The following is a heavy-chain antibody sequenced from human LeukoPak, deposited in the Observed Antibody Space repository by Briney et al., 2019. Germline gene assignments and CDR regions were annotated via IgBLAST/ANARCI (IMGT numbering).Heavy chain of an antibody. D-gene: IGHD3-22*01. Sequence: PSETLSLTCTVSGGSISSYYWNWIRQPPGKGLKWIGYIYYSGSTNYNPSLKSRVTISVDTSRNQFSLKLTSVTAADTAVYYCARDGRKYYYDSSGYRRSDYFDYWGQGTLVTVSS. CDR3: ARDGRKYYYDSSGYRRSDYFDY. CDR1: GGSISSYY. V-gene: IGHV4-59*01. CDR2: IYYSGST. J-gene: IGHJ4*02.